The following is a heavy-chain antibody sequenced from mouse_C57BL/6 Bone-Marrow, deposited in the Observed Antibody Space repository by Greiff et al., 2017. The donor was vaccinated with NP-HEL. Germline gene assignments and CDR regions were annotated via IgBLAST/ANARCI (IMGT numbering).Heavy chain of an antibody. CDR1: GFTFSDFY. D-gene: IGHD2-3*01. Sequence: EVQGVESGGGLVQSGRSLRLSCATSGFTFSDFYMDWVRQAPGKGLEWIAASRNKADDYTTAYSASVKGRFIVSSDTAQSILYLQMNARRAEDTDIYYCARDAGHDGYYGHAMDYWGQGTSVTVSS. CDR2: SRNKADDYTT. J-gene: IGHJ4*01. V-gene: IGHV7-1*01. CDR3: ARDAGHDGYYGHAMDY.